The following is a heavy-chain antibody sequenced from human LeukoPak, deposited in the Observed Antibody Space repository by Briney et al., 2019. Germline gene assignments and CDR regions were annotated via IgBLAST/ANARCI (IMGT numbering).Heavy chain of an antibody. Sequence: SETLSLTCTVSGGSISSYYWSWTRQSPGKGLEWIGYVTNSGTTKFNPSLKSRVTISKDTSKNQISLRLSSVTAADTAVYYCARSSEGRYYYDSSGFSYYYYYMDVWGKGTTVTISS. J-gene: IGHJ6*03. V-gene: IGHV4-59*01. CDR1: GGSISSYY. CDR3: ARSSEGRYYYDSSGFSYYYYYMDV. D-gene: IGHD3-22*01. CDR2: VTNSGTT.